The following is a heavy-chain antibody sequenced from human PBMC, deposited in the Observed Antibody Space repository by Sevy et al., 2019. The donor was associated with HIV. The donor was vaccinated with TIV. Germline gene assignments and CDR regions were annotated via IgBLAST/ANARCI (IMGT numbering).Heavy chain of an antibody. CDR1: GFTFSNAW. D-gene: IGHD5-12*01. Sequence: GGSLRLSCAASGFTFSNAWMSWVRQAPGKGLEWVGRIKSKTDGGKTDYAAPVKGRFTISRDDSKNTLYLQMNSLKTEDTAVYYCTTGSRLRCSEFDHWGQGTLVTVSS. V-gene: IGHV3-15*01. CDR3: TTGSRLRCSEFDH. J-gene: IGHJ4*02. CDR2: IKSKTDGGKT.